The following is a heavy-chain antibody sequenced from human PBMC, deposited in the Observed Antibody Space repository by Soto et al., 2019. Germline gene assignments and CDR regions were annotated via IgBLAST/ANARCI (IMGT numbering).Heavy chain of an antibody. D-gene: IGHD2-2*01. Sequence: SGPTLVNPTQTLTLTCTFSGFSLSTSGMCVSWIRQPPGKALEWLALIDWDDDKYYSTSLKTRLTISKDTSKNQVVLTMTNMDPVDTATYYCARIAVVPAAKRNYYDGMDVSGQGTTVTVSS. J-gene: IGHJ6*02. CDR1: GFSLSTSGMC. CDR2: IDWDDDK. V-gene: IGHV2-70*01. CDR3: ARIAVVPAAKRNYYDGMDV.